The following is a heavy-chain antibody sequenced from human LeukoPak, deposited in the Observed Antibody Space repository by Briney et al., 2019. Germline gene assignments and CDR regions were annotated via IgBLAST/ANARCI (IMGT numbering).Heavy chain of an antibody. D-gene: IGHD1-26*01. CDR1: GFTFSSYA. Sequence: QPGGSLRLSCAASGFTFSSYAMSWVRQAPGKGLEWVSAISGSGGSTYYADSVKGRFTISRDNSKNTLYLQMNSLRAEDTAVYYCAKDRAGGWELLQRAFDIWGQGTMVTVSS. CDR2: ISGSGGST. V-gene: IGHV3-23*01. J-gene: IGHJ3*02. CDR3: AKDRAGGWELLQRAFDI.